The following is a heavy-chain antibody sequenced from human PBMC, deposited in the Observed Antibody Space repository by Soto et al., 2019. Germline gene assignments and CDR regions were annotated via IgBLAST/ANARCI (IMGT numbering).Heavy chain of an antibody. V-gene: IGHV1-69*06. CDR2: IIPIFGTA. Sequence: GXSVKVSCKASGYTFTSYAISWVRQAPGQVLEWMGGIIPIFGTANYAQKFQGRVTITADKSTSTAYMELSSLRSEDTAVYYCAGGMDSGTDYYYGMDVWGQGTTVTVSS. CDR1: GYTFTSYA. J-gene: IGHJ6*02. CDR3: AGGMDSGTDYYYGMDV. D-gene: IGHD3-10*01.